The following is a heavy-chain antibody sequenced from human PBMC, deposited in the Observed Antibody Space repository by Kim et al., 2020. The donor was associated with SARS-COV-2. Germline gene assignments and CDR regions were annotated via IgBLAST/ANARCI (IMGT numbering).Heavy chain of an antibody. CDR3: AKDPFDY. Sequence: NSGSIGYADSVKGRFTISRDNAKNSLYLQMNSLRAEDTALYYCAKDPFDYWGQGTLVTVSS. CDR2: NSGSI. J-gene: IGHJ4*02. V-gene: IGHV3-9*01.